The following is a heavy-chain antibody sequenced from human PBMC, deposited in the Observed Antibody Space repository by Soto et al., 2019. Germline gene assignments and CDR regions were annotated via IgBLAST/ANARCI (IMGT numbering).Heavy chain of an antibody. Sequence: QVQLVQSGAEVKKPGSSVKVSCKASGGTFSTYTINWVRQAPGQGLEWMGRIIPLLDVTNNAQRFQARVTITADKSTSTVYMELTSLTSQDTAVYYCARDSGTVGYDDSWGQGTLVTVSS. CDR1: GGTFSTYT. CDR3: ARDSGTVGYDDS. D-gene: IGHD3-10*01. J-gene: IGHJ4*02. V-gene: IGHV1-69*08. CDR2: IIPLLDVT.